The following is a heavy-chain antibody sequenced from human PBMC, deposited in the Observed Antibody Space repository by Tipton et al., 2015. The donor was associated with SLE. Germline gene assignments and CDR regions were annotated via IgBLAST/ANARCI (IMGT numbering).Heavy chain of an antibody. Sequence: SLRLSCAASGFTFSSYVMYWVRQAPGKGLEWVANIKQDGSEKYYVDSVKGRFTISRDNAKNSLYLQMNSLRAEDTAVYYCASPPYYGSGSYRPYWYFDLWGRGTLVTVSS. CDR3: ASPPYYGSGSYRPYWYFDL. D-gene: IGHD3-10*01. CDR1: GFTFSSYV. V-gene: IGHV3-7*01. J-gene: IGHJ2*01. CDR2: IKQDGSEK.